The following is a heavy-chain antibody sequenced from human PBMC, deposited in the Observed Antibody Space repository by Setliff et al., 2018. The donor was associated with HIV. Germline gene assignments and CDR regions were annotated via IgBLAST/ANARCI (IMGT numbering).Heavy chain of an antibody. J-gene: IGHJ5*02. V-gene: IGHV4-4*08. D-gene: IGHD2-2*01. CDR1: AGSITSYY. CDR3: VRAGYCNSATCYFSGWFDP. CDR2: IYTSGST. Sequence: SETLSLTCTVSAGSITSYYWSWIRQPPGKGLEWIGYIYTSGSTNYNPSLKSKVTISLDTSKNQFSLRLSSVTAADTAVYYCVRAGYCNSATCYFSGWFDPWGPGMLVTVSS.